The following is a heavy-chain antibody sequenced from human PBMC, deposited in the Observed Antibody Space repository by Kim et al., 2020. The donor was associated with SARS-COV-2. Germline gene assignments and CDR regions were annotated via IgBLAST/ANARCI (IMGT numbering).Heavy chain of an antibody. Sequence: GGSLRLSCAASGFTFSTYRMHWVRQAPGKGLVCVARISTGRSITSYAESVEGRFTVSRDNAKNTLYLEMNSLRAEDTAVYYCARDNSPGYMSYWGQGVLVTVSS. CDR3: ARDNSPGYMSY. D-gene: IGHD6-25*01. J-gene: IGHJ4*02. CDR1: GFTFSTYR. V-gene: IGHV3-74*01. CDR2: ISTGRSIT.